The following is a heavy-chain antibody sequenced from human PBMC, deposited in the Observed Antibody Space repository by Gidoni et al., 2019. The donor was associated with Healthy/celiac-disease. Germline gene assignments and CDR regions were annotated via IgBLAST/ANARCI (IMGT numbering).Heavy chain of an antibody. V-gene: IGHV4-34*01. CDR3: ARGREVPRWLQSDFDY. Sequence: QVQLQQWGAGLLKPSDTLSLTCALCGVSFSGYYWSWTRQPPGKGLEWIGEINHRGSTNYNPSLKSRVTISVDTSKNQFSLKLSSVTAADTAVYYCARGREVPRWLQSDFDYWGQGTLVTVSS. CDR2: INHRGST. D-gene: IGHD5-12*01. J-gene: IGHJ4*02. CDR1: GVSFSGYY.